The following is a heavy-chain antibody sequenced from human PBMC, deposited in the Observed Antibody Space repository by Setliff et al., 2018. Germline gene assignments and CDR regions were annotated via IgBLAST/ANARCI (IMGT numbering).Heavy chain of an antibody. Sequence: PSETLSLTCTVSGGSISPYFWSWIRQPPGKGLEWIGYTYHNGNTNFNPSLKTRVTMSVDTSKNQFALNLRSVTAADAAVYYCVRDRTAYSYGLDVWGQGTTVTVS. J-gene: IGHJ6*02. V-gene: IGHV4-59*01. D-gene: IGHD5-18*01. CDR2: TYHNGNT. CDR1: GGSISPYF. CDR3: VRDRTAYSYGLDV.